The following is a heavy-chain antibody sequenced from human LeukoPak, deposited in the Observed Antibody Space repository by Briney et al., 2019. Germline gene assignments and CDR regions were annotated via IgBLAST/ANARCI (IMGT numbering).Heavy chain of an antibody. CDR3: ARDRAGLGLLDF. D-gene: IGHD1-26*01. CDR1: GGPISRGGYS. V-gene: IGHV4-30-2*01. J-gene: IGHJ3*01. CDR2: IFQSGSP. Sequence: PSETLSLTCAVSGGPISRGGYSWTWIRQPPGKGLEWIGYIFQSGSPSYNPSLRSRVTISVDTSRNHFSLELISVTAADTAMYYCARDRAGLGLLDFWGQGTMVTVSS.